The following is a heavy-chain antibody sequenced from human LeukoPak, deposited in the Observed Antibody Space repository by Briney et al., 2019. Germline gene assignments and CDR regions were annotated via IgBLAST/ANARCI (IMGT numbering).Heavy chain of an antibody. CDR2: ISWNSGSI. Sequence: GGSLRLSCAASGFTFDDYAMHWVRQAPGKGLEWVSGISWNSGSIGYADSVKGRFTISRDNAKNSLYLQMNSLRAEDTALYYCAKDRGSCWLDYWGQGTLVTVSS. D-gene: IGHD2-15*01. V-gene: IGHV3-9*01. CDR1: GFTFDDYA. CDR3: AKDRGSCWLDY. J-gene: IGHJ4*02.